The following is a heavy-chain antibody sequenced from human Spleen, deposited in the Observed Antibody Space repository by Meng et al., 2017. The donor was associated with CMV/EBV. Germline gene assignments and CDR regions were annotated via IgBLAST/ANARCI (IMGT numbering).Heavy chain of an antibody. CDR1: GFTVSSNY. CDR3: ARELWGWGFDYYYGMDV. J-gene: IGHJ6*02. CDR2: IYSGGST. V-gene: IGHV3-53*01. Sequence: GESLKISCAASGFTVSSNYMSWVRQAPGKGLEWVSVIYSGGSTYYADSVKGRFTISRDNSKNTLYLQMNSLRAEDTAVYYCARELWGWGFDYYYGMDVWGQGTTVTVSS. D-gene: IGHD3-10*01.